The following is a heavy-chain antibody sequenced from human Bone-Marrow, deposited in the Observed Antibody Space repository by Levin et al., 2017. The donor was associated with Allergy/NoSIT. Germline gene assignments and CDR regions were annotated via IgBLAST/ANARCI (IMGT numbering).Heavy chain of an antibody. J-gene: IGHJ6*02. CDR2: TAAYNGNT. D-gene: IGHD3-3*01. CDR3: ARAMQPAGAIFAVVNRPAVNYHEMDV. V-gene: IGHV1-18*01. CDR1: GYTFNNYG. Sequence: GESLKISCTASGYTFNNYGINWVRQVPGQGLEWMGWTAAYNGNTKYAQKFQGRISMTTDTSTTAYMELGSLTSDDTAVYYCARAMQPAGAIFAVVNRPAVNYHEMDVWGHGTTVTVSS.